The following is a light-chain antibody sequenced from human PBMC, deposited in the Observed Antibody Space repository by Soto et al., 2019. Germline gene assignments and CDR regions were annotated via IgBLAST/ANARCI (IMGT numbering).Light chain of an antibody. J-gene: IGLJ2*01. CDR3: SSYTRSSIVV. CDR2: DVS. V-gene: IGLV2-14*01. CDR1: SRDVGGYNY. Sequence: QSVLTQPASVSGSPGQSITISCTGTSRDVGGYNYVSWYQQHPGKAPKLMIYDVSNRPSGVSNRFSGSKSGNTASLTISGLQAEDEADYYCSSYTRSSIVVFGGGTQLTVL.